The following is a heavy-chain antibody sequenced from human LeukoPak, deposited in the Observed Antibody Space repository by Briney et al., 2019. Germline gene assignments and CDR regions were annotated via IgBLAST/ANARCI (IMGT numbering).Heavy chain of an antibody. CDR1: GYTFTSYG. Sequence: ASVKVSCKASGYTFTSYGISWVRQAPGQGLEWMGWISAYNGNTSYAQKLQGRVTMTTDTSTSTAYMELRSLRSDDTAVYYCARGAAAAPHGPHDYWGQGTLVTVSS. J-gene: IGHJ4*02. CDR2: ISAYNGNT. D-gene: IGHD6-13*01. CDR3: ARGAAAAPHGPHDY. V-gene: IGHV1-18*01.